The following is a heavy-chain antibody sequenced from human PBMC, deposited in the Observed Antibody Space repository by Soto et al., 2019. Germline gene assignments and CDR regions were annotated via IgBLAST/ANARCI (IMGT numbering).Heavy chain of an antibody. CDR2: INAGNGNT. V-gene: IGHV1-3*01. Sequence: GASVKVSCKASGYTFTSYAMHWVRQAPGQRLEWMGWINAGNGNTKYSQKLQGRVTITADKSTGTAYMELNSLRSEDTAVYYCVRDSPIGSTFSGYDGIDYWGQGTLVTVSS. D-gene: IGHD5-12*01. CDR1: GYTFTSYA. J-gene: IGHJ4*02. CDR3: VRDSPIGSTFSGYDGIDY.